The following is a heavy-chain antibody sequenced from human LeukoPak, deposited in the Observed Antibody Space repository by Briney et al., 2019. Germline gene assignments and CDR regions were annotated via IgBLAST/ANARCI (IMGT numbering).Heavy chain of an antibody. CDR2: ISYDGSNK. CDR3: ARSFMTTVVTPGP. D-gene: IGHD4-23*01. V-gene: IGHV3-30*04. J-gene: IGHJ5*02. CDR1: GFTFSSYA. Sequence: GGSPRLSCAASGFTFSSYAMHWVRQAPGKGLEWVAVISYDGSNKYYADSVKGRFTISRDNSKNTLYLQMNSLRAEDTAVYYCARSFMTTVVTPGPWGQGTLVTVSS.